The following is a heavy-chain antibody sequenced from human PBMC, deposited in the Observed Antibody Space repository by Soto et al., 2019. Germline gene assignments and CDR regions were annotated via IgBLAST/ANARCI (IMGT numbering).Heavy chain of an antibody. V-gene: IGHV1-46*01. CDR1: GYTFTSYY. CDR3: ARVSGHSYGQPNYFFDY. Sequence: ASVKVSCKASGYTFTSYYMHWVRQVPGQGLEWMGIINPSGGSTSYAQKFQGRVTMTRDTSTSTVYMELSSLRSEDTAVYYCARVSGHSYGQPNYFFDYWGQGTLVTVSS. CDR2: INPSGGST. D-gene: IGHD5-18*01. J-gene: IGHJ4*01.